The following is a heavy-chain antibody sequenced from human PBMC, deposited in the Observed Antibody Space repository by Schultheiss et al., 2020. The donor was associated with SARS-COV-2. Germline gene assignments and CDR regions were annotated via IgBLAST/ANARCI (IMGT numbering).Heavy chain of an antibody. Sequence: GGSLRLSCAASGFTFSSYAMHWVRQAPGKGLEWVSSISSSSSYIYYADSVKGRFTISRDNAKNSLYLQMNSLRAEDMAVYYCARGGTRRDGYKNTPYYYYGMDVWGQGTTVTVSS. V-gene: IGHV3-21*01. J-gene: IGHJ6*02. CDR2: ISSSSSYI. CDR1: GFTFSSYA. D-gene: IGHD5-24*01. CDR3: ARGGTRRDGYKNTPYYYYGMDV.